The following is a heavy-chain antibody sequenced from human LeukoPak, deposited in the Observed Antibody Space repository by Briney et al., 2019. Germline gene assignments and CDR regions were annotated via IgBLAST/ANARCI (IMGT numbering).Heavy chain of an antibody. J-gene: IGHJ3*02. Sequence: GGSLRLSCAASGFTFSDYYMSWIRQAPGKGLEWVSSISSSGRTIYYEDSVKGRFTISNDNAKKSLYLQMNSLRAEDTAVYYCARARRPKWERDGYTSKESAFDIWGQGTMVTVS. CDR2: ISSSGRTI. CDR3: ARARRPKWERDGYTSKESAFDI. V-gene: IGHV3-11*04. CDR1: GFTFSDYY. D-gene: IGHD5-24*01.